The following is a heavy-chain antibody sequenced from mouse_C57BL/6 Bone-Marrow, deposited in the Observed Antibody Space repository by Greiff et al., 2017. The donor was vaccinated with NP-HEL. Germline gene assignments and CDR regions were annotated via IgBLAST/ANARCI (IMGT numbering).Heavy chain of an antibody. D-gene: IGHD1-1*01. CDR1: GYTFTSYG. J-gene: IGHJ1*03. CDR2: IYPRSGNT. Sequence: QVQLQQSGAELARPGASVKLSCKASGYTFTSYGISWVKQRTGPGLEWIGEIYPRSGNTYYNEKFKGKATLTADKSSSTAYMELRSLTSEDSAVYFCAREDYYYGSSWYFDVWGTGTTVTVSS. V-gene: IGHV1-81*01. CDR3: AREDYYYGSSWYFDV.